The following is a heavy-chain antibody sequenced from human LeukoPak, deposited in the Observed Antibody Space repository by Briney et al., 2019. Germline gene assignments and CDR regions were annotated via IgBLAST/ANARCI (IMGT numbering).Heavy chain of an antibody. Sequence: GGSLRLSCAASGFAFTNYAMTWVRQAPGKGLEWVSVIGASGADTYYSDSVKGRFTVSRDNSQNTLFLHMSSLRAEDTAVYFCARRPRDTSGYYLGAFHDWGQGTTVTVSS. D-gene: IGHD3-22*01. CDR2: IGASGADT. CDR3: ARRPRDTSGYYLGAFHD. V-gene: IGHV3-23*01. CDR1: GFAFTNYA. J-gene: IGHJ3*01.